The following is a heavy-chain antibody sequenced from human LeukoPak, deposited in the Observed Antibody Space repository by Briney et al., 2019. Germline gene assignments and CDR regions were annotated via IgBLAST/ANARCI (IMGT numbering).Heavy chain of an antibody. CDR3: ARSGLEVTPVDFDY. Sequence: SETLSLTCTVSGGSISSGSYYRSWIRQPAGKGLEWIGRIYTSGSTNYNPSLKSRVTISVDTSKNQFSLKLSSVTAADTAVYYCARSGLEVTPVDFDYWGQGTLVTVSS. V-gene: IGHV4-61*02. CDR1: GGSISSGSYY. CDR2: IYTSGST. D-gene: IGHD2-21*02. J-gene: IGHJ4*02.